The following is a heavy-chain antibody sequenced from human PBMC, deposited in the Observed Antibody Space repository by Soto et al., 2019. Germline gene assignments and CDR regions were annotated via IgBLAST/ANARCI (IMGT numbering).Heavy chain of an antibody. Sequence: GGFLRLSCAASGFTFSSYWLHWVRQDPGKGLVWVSRINSDDITTSYADSVKGRFTISRDNAKNTLYLQINSLTPEDTAVYYCARGYSSGPGVYWGQGTLVTVSS. CDR3: ARGYSSGPGVY. D-gene: IGHD6-19*01. J-gene: IGHJ4*02. CDR2: INSDDITT. CDR1: GFTFSSYW. V-gene: IGHV3-74*01.